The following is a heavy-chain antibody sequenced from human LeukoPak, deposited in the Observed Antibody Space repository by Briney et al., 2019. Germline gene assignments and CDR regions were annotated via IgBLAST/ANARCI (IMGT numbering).Heavy chain of an antibody. V-gene: IGHV4-34*01. CDR3: ARSTVPARPFDY. Sequence: PSETLSLTCAVYGGSFSGYYWSWIRQPPGKGLEWIGEINHSGSTNYNPSLKSRVTISVDTSKNQFSLKLSSVTAADTAVYYCARSTVPARPFDYWGQGTLVTVSS. D-gene: IGHD2-2*01. CDR2: INHSGST. CDR1: GGSFSGYY. J-gene: IGHJ4*02.